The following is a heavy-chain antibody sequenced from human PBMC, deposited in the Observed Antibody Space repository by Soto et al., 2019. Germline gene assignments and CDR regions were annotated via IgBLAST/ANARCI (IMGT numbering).Heavy chain of an antibody. Sequence: PGGSPRLSCAASGVSFRSYGMHGVRQAPGKGLEWVAVIWYDGSNKYYADSVKGRFTISRDNSKNTLYLQMNSLRAEDTAVYYCARDGYSSGWYAGHYYYYGMDVWGQGTTVTVSS. CDR1: GVSFRSYG. CDR3: ARDGYSSGWYAGHYYYYGMDV. D-gene: IGHD6-19*01. J-gene: IGHJ6*02. V-gene: IGHV3-33*01. CDR2: IWYDGSNK.